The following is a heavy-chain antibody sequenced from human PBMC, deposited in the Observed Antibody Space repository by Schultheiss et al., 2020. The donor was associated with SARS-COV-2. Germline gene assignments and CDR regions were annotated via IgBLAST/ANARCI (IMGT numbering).Heavy chain of an antibody. Sequence: GESLKISCAASGFTFSSYGMHWVRQAPCKGLEWVAVIWYDGSNKYYADSVKGRFTISRDNSKNTLYLQMNSLRAEDTAVYYCARAPAGFRGMDVWGQGTTVTVSS. CDR2: IWYDGSNK. J-gene: IGHJ6*02. D-gene: IGHD3-10*01. V-gene: IGHV3-33*01. CDR3: ARAPAGFRGMDV. CDR1: GFTFSSYG.